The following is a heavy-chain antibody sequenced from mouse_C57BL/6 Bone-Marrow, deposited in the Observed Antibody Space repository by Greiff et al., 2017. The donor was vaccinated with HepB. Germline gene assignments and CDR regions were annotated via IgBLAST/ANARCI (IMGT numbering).Heavy chain of an antibody. CDR1: GYTFTSYW. CDR3: AIGGYGSSYYAMDY. CDR2: IHPNSGST. Sequence: VQLQQPGAELVKPGASVKLSCKASGYTFTSYWMHWVKQRPGQGLEWIGMIHPNSGSTNYNEKFKSKATLTVDKSSSTAYMQLSSLTSEDSAVYYCAIGGYGSSYYAMDYWGQGTSVTVSS. D-gene: IGHD1-1*01. J-gene: IGHJ4*01. V-gene: IGHV1-64*01.